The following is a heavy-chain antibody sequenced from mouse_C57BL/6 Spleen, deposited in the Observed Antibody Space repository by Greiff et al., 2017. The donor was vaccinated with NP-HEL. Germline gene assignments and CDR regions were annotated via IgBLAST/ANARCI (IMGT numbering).Heavy chain of an antibody. V-gene: IGHV7-3*01. Sequence: EVKLMESGGGLVQPGGSLSLSCAASGFTFTDYYMSWVRQPPGKALEWLGFIRNKANGYTTEYSASVKGRFTISRDNSQSILYLQMNALRAEDSATYYCARSNYYGSSYDWFAYWGQGTLVTVSA. J-gene: IGHJ3*01. CDR1: GFTFTDYY. CDR3: ARSNYYGSSYDWFAY. CDR2: IRNKANGYTT. D-gene: IGHD1-1*01.